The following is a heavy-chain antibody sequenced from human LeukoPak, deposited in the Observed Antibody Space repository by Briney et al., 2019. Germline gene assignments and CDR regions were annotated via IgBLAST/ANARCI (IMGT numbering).Heavy chain of an antibody. J-gene: IGHJ4*02. CDR2: INHSGST. Sequence: PSETLSLTCAVYGGSFSGYHWSWIRQPPGKGLEWIGEINHSGSTNYNPSLKSRVTISVDTSKNQFSLKLSSVTAADTAVYYCARGMGGYNYPIDYWGQGTLVTVSS. V-gene: IGHV4-34*01. D-gene: IGHD5-24*01. CDR1: GGSFSGYH. CDR3: ARGMGGYNYPIDY.